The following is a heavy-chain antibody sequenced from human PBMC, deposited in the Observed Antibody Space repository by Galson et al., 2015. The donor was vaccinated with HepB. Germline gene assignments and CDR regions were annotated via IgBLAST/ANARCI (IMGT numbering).Heavy chain of an antibody. D-gene: IGHD1-1*01. CDR1: GYSFSNYG. J-gene: IGHJ6*02. Sequence: SVKVSCKASGYSFSNYGLSWIRQAPGPGLEWMGWFSGYDGSTNYAQKFQGGGTMTADASTGTAYLGLTNLRSDDTAVYYCARDSRLELRLNNYFSYGMDVWGQGSAVTVSS. CDR2: FSGYDGST. CDR3: ARDSRLELRLNNYFSYGMDV. V-gene: IGHV1-18*01.